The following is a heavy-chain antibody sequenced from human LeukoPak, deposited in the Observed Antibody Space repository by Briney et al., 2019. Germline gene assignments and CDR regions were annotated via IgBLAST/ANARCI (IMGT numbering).Heavy chain of an antibody. V-gene: IGHV4-59*01. Sequence: SETLSLTCTVSGDSISSYYWSWIRQPPGKGLEWIGYIYYSGSTNYNPSLKSRVTISVDTSKNQFSLKLSSVTAADTAVYYCARETYYYDSSGSTGFDYWGRGTLVTVSS. J-gene: IGHJ4*02. CDR1: GDSISSYY. CDR3: ARETYYYDSSGSTGFDY. D-gene: IGHD3-22*01. CDR2: IYYSGST.